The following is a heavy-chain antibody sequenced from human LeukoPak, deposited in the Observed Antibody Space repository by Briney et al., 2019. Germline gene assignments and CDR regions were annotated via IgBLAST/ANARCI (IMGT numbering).Heavy chain of an antibody. V-gene: IGHV3-43*01. CDR2: ISWDGGST. J-gene: IGHJ6*02. D-gene: IGHD6-19*01. CDR1: GFTFDDYT. Sequence: GGSLRLSCAASGFTFDDYTMHWVRQAPGKGLEWVSLISWDGGSTYYADSVKGRFTISRDNSKNTLYLQMNSLRAEDTAVYYCANIAVAGQDYYGMDVWGQGTTVTVSS. CDR3: ANIAVAGQDYYGMDV.